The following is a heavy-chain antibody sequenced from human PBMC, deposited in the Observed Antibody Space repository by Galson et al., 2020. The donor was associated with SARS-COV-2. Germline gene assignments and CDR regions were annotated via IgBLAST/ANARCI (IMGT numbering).Heavy chain of an antibody. CDR1: GGSISSDYFY. V-gene: IGHV4-39*01. D-gene: IGHD3-22*01. CDR2: VSYSGRP. J-gene: IGHJ4*02. CDR3: ASRGFTSYYDTSGYYSDH. Sequence: SETLSLTCTVSGGSISSDYFYCGWIRQPPGKRLEWIGSVSYSGRPAYNPSLKSRVTISVDTSKNQFSLKLSYVTAADTAVYYCASRGFTSYYDTSGYYSDHWGQGTLVTVAS.